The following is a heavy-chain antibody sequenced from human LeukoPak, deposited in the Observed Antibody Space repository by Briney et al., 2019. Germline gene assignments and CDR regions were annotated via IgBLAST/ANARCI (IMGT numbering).Heavy chain of an antibody. J-gene: IGHJ4*02. V-gene: IGHV3-66*01. CDR1: GFTVSSNY. Sequence: GGSLRLSCAASGFTVSSNYMSWVRQAPGKGLEWVSVIYSGGSTYYADSVKGRFTISRDNSKNTLYLQMNSLRAEDTAVYYCARGELGSSWSLFDYWGQGTLVTVSS. D-gene: IGHD6-13*01. CDR2: IYSGGST. CDR3: ARGELGSSWSLFDY.